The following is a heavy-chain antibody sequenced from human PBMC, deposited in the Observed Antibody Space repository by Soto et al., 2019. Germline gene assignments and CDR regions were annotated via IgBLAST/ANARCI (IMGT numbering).Heavy chain of an antibody. D-gene: IGHD2-8*01. CDR1: GDSVSSNSAA. Sequence: HVQLQQSGPGLVKPSQTLSLTCAISGDSVSSNSAAWNWIRQSPSRGLEWLGRTYYRSKWYNDYAVYVKSRITINPETSKNQFALQLNSVTPEDTAVYYCARDPGTLTYNWFDPWGQGTLVTVSS. CDR3: ARDPGTLTYNWFDP. V-gene: IGHV6-1*01. J-gene: IGHJ5*02. CDR2: TYYRSKWYN.